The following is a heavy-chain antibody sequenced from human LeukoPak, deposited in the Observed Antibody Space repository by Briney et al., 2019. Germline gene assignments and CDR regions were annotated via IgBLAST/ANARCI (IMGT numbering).Heavy chain of an antibody. J-gene: IGHJ5*02. Sequence: GGSLRLSCAASGFTFSSYAMSWVRQAPGKGLEWVSAISCSGGSTYYADSVKGRFTISRDNSKNTLYLQMNSLRAEDTAVYYCAKDRNYYYDSTLDWFDPWGQGTLVTVSS. CDR2: ISCSGGST. D-gene: IGHD3-22*01. V-gene: IGHV3-23*01. CDR1: GFTFSSYA. CDR3: AKDRNYYYDSTLDWFDP.